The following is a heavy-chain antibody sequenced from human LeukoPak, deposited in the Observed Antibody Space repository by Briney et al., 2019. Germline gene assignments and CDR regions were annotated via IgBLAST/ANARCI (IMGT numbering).Heavy chain of an antibody. J-gene: IGHJ4*02. V-gene: IGHV1-8*01. CDR1: GYTFTSYD. CDR3: ARGFFWFGESGGDY. D-gene: IGHD3-10*01. Sequence: ASVKVSRKASGYTFTSYDINWVRQATGQGLEWMGWMNPNSGNTGYAQKFQGRVTMTRNTSISTAYMELSSLRSEDTAVYYCARGFFWFGESGGDYWGQGTLVTVSS. CDR2: MNPNSGNT.